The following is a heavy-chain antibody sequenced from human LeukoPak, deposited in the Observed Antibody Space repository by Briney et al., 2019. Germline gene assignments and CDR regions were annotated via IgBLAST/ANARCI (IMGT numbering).Heavy chain of an antibody. CDR1: GFTISRFA. J-gene: IGHJ4*02. V-gene: IGHV3-30*04. Sequence: GGSLRLSCAASGFTISRFAMHWVRQAPGKGLEWVTFISYDGNKEHYADSVKGRFTISRDNSKNTLYLQVNSLRAEDTAIYYCARDLSAGSGSYVFEYWGQGTLVTASS. CDR3: ARDLSAGSGSYVFEY. D-gene: IGHD3-10*01. CDR2: ISYDGNKE.